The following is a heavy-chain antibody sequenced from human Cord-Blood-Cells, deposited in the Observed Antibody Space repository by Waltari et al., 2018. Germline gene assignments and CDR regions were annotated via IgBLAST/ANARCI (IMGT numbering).Heavy chain of an antibody. V-gene: IGHV3-30*18. CDR1: GFTFSSYG. D-gene: IGHD6-6*01. J-gene: IGHJ4*02. CDR3: AKDEYSSSFDY. Sequence: QVQLVESGGGVVQPGRSLRLSCAASGFTFSSYGMHWVRQAPGKGLEWGAVISDDGSNKYYADSVKGRFTISRDNSKTTLYLQMNSLRAEDTAVYYCAKDEYSSSFDYWGQGTLVTVSS. CDR2: ISDDGSNK.